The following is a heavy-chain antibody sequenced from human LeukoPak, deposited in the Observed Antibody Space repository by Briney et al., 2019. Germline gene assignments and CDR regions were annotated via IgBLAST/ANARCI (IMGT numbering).Heavy chain of an antibody. J-gene: IGHJ4*02. CDR2: ISRSGNSI. D-gene: IGHD5-12*01. CDR3: ARPYSAYAFDY. Sequence: GGSLRLSCAASGFTFSSYEMNWVRQAPGKGLEWLSYISRSGNSIFYADSVKGRLTISRDNAKNSLYLQMNRLRAEDTAVYYCARPYSAYAFDYWGQGTLVTVSS. CDR1: GFTFSSYE. V-gene: IGHV3-48*03.